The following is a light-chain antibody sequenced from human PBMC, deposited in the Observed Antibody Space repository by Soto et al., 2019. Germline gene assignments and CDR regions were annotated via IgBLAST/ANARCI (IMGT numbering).Light chain of an antibody. V-gene: IGKV3-20*01. Sequence: EIVLTQSPGTLSLSPGERATLSCRASQSVSSSYLAWYQQKPGQAPRLLIYGASSRATVIPDRFSGSGSGTDFTLTISRLEPEVFAVYYGQHYGNSPAFGGGTKVEIK. CDR3: QHYGNSPA. J-gene: IGKJ4*01. CDR2: GAS. CDR1: QSVSSSY.